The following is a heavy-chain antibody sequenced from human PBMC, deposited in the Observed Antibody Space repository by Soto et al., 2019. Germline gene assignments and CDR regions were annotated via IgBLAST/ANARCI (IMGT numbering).Heavy chain of an antibody. CDR3: AGGIVVVVAASHYYYYGMDV. D-gene: IGHD2-15*01. CDR1: GGTFSSYA. Sequence: QVQLVQSGAEVKKPGSSVKVSCKASGGTFSSYAISCVRQAPGQGLEWMGGIIPIFGTANYAQKFQGRVTITAYASTSPACMELSSLRFEDMDVYYCAGGIVVVVAASHYYYYGMDVWGQVTTVTVSS. CDR2: IIPIFGTA. J-gene: IGHJ6*02. V-gene: IGHV1-69*12.